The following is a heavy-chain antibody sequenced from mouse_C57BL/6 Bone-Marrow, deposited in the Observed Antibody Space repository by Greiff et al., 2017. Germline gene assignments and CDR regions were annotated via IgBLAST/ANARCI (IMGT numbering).Heavy chain of an antibody. CDR1: GFTFSSYG. V-gene: IGHV5-6*02. CDR2: ISSGGSYT. Sequence: DVKLVESGGDLVKPGGSLKLSCAASGFTFSSYGMSWVRQTPDKRLEWVATISSGGSYTYYPDSVKGRFTISRDNAKNTLYLQMSSLKSEDTAMYYCARHRFAMDYWGQGTSVTVSS. CDR3: ARHRFAMDY. J-gene: IGHJ4*01.